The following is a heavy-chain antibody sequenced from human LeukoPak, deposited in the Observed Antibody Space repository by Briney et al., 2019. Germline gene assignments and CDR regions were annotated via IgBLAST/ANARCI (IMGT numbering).Heavy chain of an antibody. CDR3: ARRSGGGGGYSVDY. J-gene: IGHJ4*02. Sequence: GRSLGLSCAASGFTLDDYAMLWVRHAPGKGLVWVSGITWISGSVVYADSLKGRVTISRDDSKSSVYLQMSSLRPEDTALYYCARRSGGGGGYSVDYWGQGTLVTVSS. CDR2: ITWISGSV. D-gene: IGHD2-21*02. CDR1: GFTLDDYA. V-gene: IGHV3-9*01.